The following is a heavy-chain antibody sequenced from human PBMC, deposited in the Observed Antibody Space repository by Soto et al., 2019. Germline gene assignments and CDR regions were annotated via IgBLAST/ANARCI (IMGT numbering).Heavy chain of an antibody. J-gene: IGHJ3*02. Sequence: GSLRLSCAASGXICSSYYMSWVRQAPGKGLEWVSTILVGGSTHYEDSVDGRFTISRDVSKKTVYLQMTSLTSGDTAVYYCAKATATGGGAFDICGQGTMGTVSS. CDR1: GXICSSYY. CDR3: AKATATGGGAFDI. V-gene: IGHV3-23*01. CDR2: ILVGGST. D-gene: IGHD2-8*02.